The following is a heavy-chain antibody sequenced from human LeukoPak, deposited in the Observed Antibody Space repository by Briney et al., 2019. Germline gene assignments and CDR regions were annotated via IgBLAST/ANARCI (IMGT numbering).Heavy chain of an antibody. CDR3: ARDLANYAYTDP. J-gene: IGHJ4*02. Sequence: SETLSLTCTVSGGSISSGDYYWSWIRQPPGKGLEWIGYIYYSGGTYYNPSLKSRVTISVDTSKNQFSLKLSSVTAADTAVYYCARDLANYAYTDPWGQGTLVTVSS. CDR1: GGSISSGDYY. CDR2: IYYSGGT. V-gene: IGHV4-30-4*01. D-gene: IGHD3-16*01.